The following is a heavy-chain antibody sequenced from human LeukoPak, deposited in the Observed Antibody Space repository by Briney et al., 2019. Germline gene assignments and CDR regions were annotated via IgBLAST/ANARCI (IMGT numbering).Heavy chain of an antibody. CDR1: AGSISTYY. CDR3: ARQGFTGAWSYWLDY. CDR2: VDYTGST. Sequence: NPSETLSLTCTVSAGSISTYYWSWIRQSPGEGLEWIGYVDYTGSTIYNPSVKSRVTISVDRSRNQFFLRLKSVTAADTAVYYCARQGFTGAWSYWLDYWGQGILVTVS. V-gene: IGHV4-59*08. J-gene: IGHJ4*02. D-gene: IGHD6-19*01.